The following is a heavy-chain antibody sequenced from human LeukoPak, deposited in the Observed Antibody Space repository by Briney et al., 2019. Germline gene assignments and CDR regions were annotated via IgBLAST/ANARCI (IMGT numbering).Heavy chain of an antibody. CDR3: ARELRYFDWPQDDAFDI. J-gene: IGHJ3*02. Sequence: SETLSLTCTVSGGSISSGSYYWSWIRQPAGKGLEWIGRIYKSGTTNHNPSLKSRVTISVDTSKNQFSLNLSSMTAADTAVYYCARELRYFDWPQDDAFDIWGQGTMVTVSS. D-gene: IGHD3-9*01. CDR2: IYKSGTT. V-gene: IGHV4-61*02. CDR1: GGSISSGSYY.